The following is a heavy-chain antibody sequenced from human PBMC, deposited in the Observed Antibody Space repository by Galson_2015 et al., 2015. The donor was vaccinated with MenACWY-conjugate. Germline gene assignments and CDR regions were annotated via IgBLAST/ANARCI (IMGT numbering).Heavy chain of an antibody. CDR1: GFTFRTYD. CDR2: IRHDGSHQ. CDR3: AKELSGYDIYGHYMDV. J-gene: IGHJ6*03. V-gene: IGHV3-30*02. Sequence: SLRLSCAASGFTFRTYDMNWVRQAPGKGLEWVAFIRHDGSHQFYADSVKGRFTISRDNSKNTLYLQMNSLRAEDTAVYYCAKELSGYDIYGHYMDVWGKGTTVTVSS. D-gene: IGHD5-12*01.